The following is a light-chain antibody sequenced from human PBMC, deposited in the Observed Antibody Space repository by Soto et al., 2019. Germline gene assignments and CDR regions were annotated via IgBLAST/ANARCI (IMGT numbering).Light chain of an antibody. CDR2: DAS. V-gene: IGKV1-5*01. CDR1: QSISSW. Sequence: DIQMTQSPSTLSASVGERVTITCRASQSISSWLAWYQQKPGKAPKLLIYDASSLESGVPSRFSGSGSGTEFTLTISSLQPDDFATYYCQQYNSYSVTFGQGTTVDIK. CDR3: QQYNSYSVT. J-gene: IGKJ1*01.